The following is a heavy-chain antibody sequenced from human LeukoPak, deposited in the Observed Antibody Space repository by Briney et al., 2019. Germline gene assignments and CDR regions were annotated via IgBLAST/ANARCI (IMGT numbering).Heavy chain of an antibody. J-gene: IGHJ3*02. V-gene: IGHV3-33*01. CDR3: ARDQDRAFDI. Sequence: GGSLRLSCTTSGFTFSTYGMHWVRQAPGKGLEWVAVIWYDGANRYYADSVKGRFTISRDNSKNTLYLQMNSMRAEDTAVYYCARDQDRAFDIWGQGTMVTVSS. CDR1: GFTFSTYG. CDR2: IWYDGANR.